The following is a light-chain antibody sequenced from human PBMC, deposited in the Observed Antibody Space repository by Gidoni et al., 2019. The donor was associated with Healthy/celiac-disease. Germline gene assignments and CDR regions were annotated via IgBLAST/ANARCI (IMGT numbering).Light chain of an antibody. CDR3: QQYGSSIFT. Sequence: EIVSTQSPGTLSLSPGERATLSCRASQSVSSSYLAWYQQKPGQAPRLLIYGAYSRATGIPHRFSGSGSGTDFTLTISRLEPEDFAVYYCQQYGSSIFTFGPXTKVDIK. V-gene: IGKV3-20*01. CDR1: QSVSSSY. J-gene: IGKJ3*01. CDR2: GAY.